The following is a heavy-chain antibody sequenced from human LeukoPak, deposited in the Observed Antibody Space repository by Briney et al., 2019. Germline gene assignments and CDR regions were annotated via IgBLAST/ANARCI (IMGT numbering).Heavy chain of an antibody. CDR2: IYASGNT. CDR3: ARGTGTTNFDY. D-gene: IGHD1-1*01. Sequence: PSQTLSLTCTVSGGSISSDTYYWSWIRQPAGKGLEWIGRIYASGNTNYSPSLKGRVTISVDTSKNQFSLKVDSVTAADAAVYFCARGTGTTNFDYWGQGTLVTVSS. J-gene: IGHJ4*02. V-gene: IGHV4-61*02. CDR1: GGSISSDTYY.